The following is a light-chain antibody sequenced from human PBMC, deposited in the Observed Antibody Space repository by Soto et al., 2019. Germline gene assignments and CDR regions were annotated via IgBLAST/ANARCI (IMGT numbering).Light chain of an antibody. Sequence: EIVLTQSPDTLSLSPGERATLSCRASQSVITNLAWYQQKPGQAPRLLIYGASTRAAIIPARFSGSGSGTEFTLTITSLQPEDFATYYCQQLNFFPITFGQGTRLEIK. J-gene: IGKJ5*01. CDR2: GAS. V-gene: IGKV3-15*01. CDR1: QSVITN. CDR3: QQLNFFPIT.